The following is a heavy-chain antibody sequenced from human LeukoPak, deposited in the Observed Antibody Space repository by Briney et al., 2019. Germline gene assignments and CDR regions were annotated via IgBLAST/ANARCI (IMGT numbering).Heavy chain of an antibody. J-gene: IGHJ4*02. V-gene: IGHV3-74*01. D-gene: IGHD2-8*02. CDR3: AREEYPGGSDH. Sequence: PGGSLRLSCAASRFSFSNYWMHWVRQAPGERLVWVSRIKSDGRSIGYADSVKGRFTISRDNAKNTLYLQMDSLRDEDTAVYYCAREEYPGGSDHWGQGTLVTVSS. CDR1: RFSFSNYW. CDR2: IKSDGRSI.